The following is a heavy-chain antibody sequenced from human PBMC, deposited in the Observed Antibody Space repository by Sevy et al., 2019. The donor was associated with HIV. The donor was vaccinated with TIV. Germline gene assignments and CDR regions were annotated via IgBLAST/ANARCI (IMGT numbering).Heavy chain of an antibody. Sequence: GGSLRLSCAASGFTFSSYGMHRVRQAPGKGLEWVAVISYDGSNKYYADSVKGRFTISRDNSKNTLYLQMNSLRAEDKAVYYCAKDGMGAAAGAFDYWGQGTLVTVSS. V-gene: IGHV3-30*18. CDR3: AKDGMGAAAGAFDY. D-gene: IGHD6-13*01. CDR2: ISYDGSNK. CDR1: GFTFSSYG. J-gene: IGHJ4*02.